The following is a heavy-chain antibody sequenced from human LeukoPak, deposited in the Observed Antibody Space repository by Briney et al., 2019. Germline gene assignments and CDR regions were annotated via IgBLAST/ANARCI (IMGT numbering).Heavy chain of an antibody. J-gene: IGHJ6*03. Sequence: GRSLRLSCAASGFTFDDYAMHWVRQAPGKGLEWVSGISWNSDSIGYADSVKGRFTISRDNAKNSLYLQMNSLRAEDTAVYYCARVHWNYVGMDVWGKGTTVTVSS. V-gene: IGHV3-9*01. D-gene: IGHD1-7*01. CDR3: ARVHWNYVGMDV. CDR1: GFTFDDYA. CDR2: ISWNSDSI.